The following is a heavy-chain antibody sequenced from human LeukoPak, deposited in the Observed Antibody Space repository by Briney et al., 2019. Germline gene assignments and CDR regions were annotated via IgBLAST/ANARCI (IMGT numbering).Heavy chain of an antibody. V-gene: IGHV3-23*01. CDR3: ARDGYNLFDP. CDR2: ISDSGGTT. Sequence: GGSLRLSCAASGFSFSDLAMGWVRQAPGKGLEWVSVISDSGGTTYYADSVKGRFTISRDNSRNTLYLQMESLRDEDSAVYFCARDGYNLFDPWGQGTLVTVSS. J-gene: IGHJ5*02. D-gene: IGHD5-24*01. CDR1: GFSFSDLA.